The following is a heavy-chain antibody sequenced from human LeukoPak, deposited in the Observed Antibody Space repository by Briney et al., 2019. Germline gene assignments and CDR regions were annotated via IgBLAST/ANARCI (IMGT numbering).Heavy chain of an antibody. Sequence: GESLKISCKGSGYSFASYWIGWVRQMPGKGLEWMGIIYPGDSDTRYSPSFQGQVTISADKSISTAYLQWSSLKASDTAMYYCARHGHVNLARIRGFGESPADYWGQGTLVTVSS. CDR1: GYSFASYW. D-gene: IGHD3-10*01. V-gene: IGHV5-51*01. CDR3: ARHGHVNLARIRGFGESPADY. J-gene: IGHJ4*02. CDR2: IYPGDSDT.